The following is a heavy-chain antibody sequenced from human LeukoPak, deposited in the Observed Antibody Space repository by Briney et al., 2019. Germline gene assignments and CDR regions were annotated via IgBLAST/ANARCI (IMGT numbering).Heavy chain of an antibody. J-gene: IGHJ4*02. Sequence: PGGSLRLSCAASGFTFSSYSMNWVRQAPGKGLEWVSYISSSSSTIYYADSVKGRFTISRDNAKNSLYLQMNSLRAEDTAVYYCARDHTYYDFWSGYYTFDHWGQGTLVTVSS. CDR3: ARDHTYYDFWSGYYTFDH. D-gene: IGHD3-3*01. V-gene: IGHV3-48*01. CDR2: ISSSSSTI. CDR1: GFTFSSYS.